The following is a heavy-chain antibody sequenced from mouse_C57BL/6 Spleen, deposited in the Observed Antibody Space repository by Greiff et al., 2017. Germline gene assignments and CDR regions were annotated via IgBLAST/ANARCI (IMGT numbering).Heavy chain of an antibody. Sequence: QVQLKESGPELVKPGASVKISCKASGYAFSSSWMNWVKQRPGKGLEWIGRIYPGDGDTNYNGKFKGKATLTADKSSSTAYMQLSSLTSEDSAVYFCARALGQGAMAYWGQGTSVTVSS. D-gene: IGHD3-3*01. V-gene: IGHV1-82*01. CDR1: GYAFSSSW. J-gene: IGHJ4*01. CDR3: ARALGQGAMAY. CDR2: IYPGDGDT.